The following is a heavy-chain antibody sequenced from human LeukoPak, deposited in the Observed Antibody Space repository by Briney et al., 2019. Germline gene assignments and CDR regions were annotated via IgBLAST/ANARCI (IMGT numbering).Heavy chain of an antibody. CDR3: AKDGGGTDFDY. D-gene: IGHD1-26*01. V-gene: IGHV3-30*02. Sequence: GGSLRLSCADSGFTFSRNGMHWVRQAPGKGLEWETFISHEGSNEYYADPVKIRFPISRENSKTTLYLQMNSLRVEDTAVYYCAKDGGGTDFDYWGQGTLVTVSS. J-gene: IGHJ4*02. CDR1: GFTFSRNG. CDR2: ISHEGSNE.